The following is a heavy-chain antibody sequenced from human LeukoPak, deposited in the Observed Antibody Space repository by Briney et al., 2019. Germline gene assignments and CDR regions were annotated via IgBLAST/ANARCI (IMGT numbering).Heavy chain of an antibody. CDR1: GFTFSSFE. CDR3: ARAYCGDDCYNSHFDH. D-gene: IGHD2-21*02. CDR2: ITSSGSTI. Sequence: GGSLRLSCAASGFTFSSFEMNWVRQAPGKGLEWVSYITSSGSTIYYADSVRGRFTISRDNAKNSLYLQMNSLGAEDTAVYYCARAYCGDDCYNSHFDHWGQGTLVTVSS. V-gene: IGHV3-48*03. J-gene: IGHJ4*02.